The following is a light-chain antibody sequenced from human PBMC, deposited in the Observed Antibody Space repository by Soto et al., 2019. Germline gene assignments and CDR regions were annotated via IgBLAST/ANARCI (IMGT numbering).Light chain of an antibody. CDR1: RSVSSY. CDR2: GAS. J-gene: IGKJ4*01. V-gene: IGKV3-20*01. Sequence: EIVLTQSPATLSLSPGESATLSCRATRSVSSYLAWYQQKPGQAPRLLIYGASSRATGIPDRFSGSGSGTEFTLTISRLEPEDFAVYYCHQYGISPFGGGTKVDIK. CDR3: HQYGISP.